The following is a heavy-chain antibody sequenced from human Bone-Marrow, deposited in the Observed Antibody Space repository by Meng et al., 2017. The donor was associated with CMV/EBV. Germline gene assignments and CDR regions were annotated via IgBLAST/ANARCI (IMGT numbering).Heavy chain of an antibody. CDR1: RFTFNNYE. J-gene: IGHJ4*02. Sequence: GGSLRLSCTASRFTFNNYEMTWVRQAPGKGLEWVSYISSSGSTRHYADSVKGRFTTSRDNAKNSLFLQMNSLRVEDTAVYYCARVENVTGEFFGYWGRGTLVTVSS. D-gene: IGHD7-27*01. CDR3: ARVENVTGEFFGY. CDR2: ISSSGSTR. V-gene: IGHV3-48*03.